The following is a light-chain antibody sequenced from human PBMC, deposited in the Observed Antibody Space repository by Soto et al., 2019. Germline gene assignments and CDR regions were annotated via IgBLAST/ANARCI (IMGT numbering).Light chain of an antibody. CDR1: QSLSSNY. CDR3: QQYGNSPRT. CDR2: GAS. Sequence: EIVLTQSPDTLSLSPGERATLSCTASQSLSSNYLAWYQQRPGQAPRLLIYGASNRATGIPDRFSGNGSGTDFTLTISRLEPEDFSVYYCQQYGNSPRTFGPGTKVDIK. V-gene: IGKV3-20*01. J-gene: IGKJ3*01.